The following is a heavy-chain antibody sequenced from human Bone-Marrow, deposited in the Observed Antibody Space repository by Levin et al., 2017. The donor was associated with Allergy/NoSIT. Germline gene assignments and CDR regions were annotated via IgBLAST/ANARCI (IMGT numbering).Heavy chain of an antibody. CDR2: INHSGST. CDR1: GGSFTGYF. V-gene: IGHV4-34*01. CDR3: ARGGRWSFSYYFDY. D-gene: IGHD3-10*01. Sequence: PSETLSLTCAVDGGSFTGYFWTWIRQPPGKGLEWIGEINHSGSTKYNPSLTSRVIISVDTSKKEFSLNLSSVTAADTAVFYCARGGRWSFSYYFDYWGQGTRVTVSS. J-gene: IGHJ4*02.